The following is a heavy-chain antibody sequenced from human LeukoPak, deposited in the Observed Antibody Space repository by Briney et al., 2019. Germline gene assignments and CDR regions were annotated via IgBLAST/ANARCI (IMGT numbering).Heavy chain of an antibody. D-gene: IGHD3-22*01. Sequence: ASVKVSCKASGYTFTSYGISWVRQAPGQGLEWMGGIIPIFGTANYAQKFQGRVTITADESTSTAYMELSSLRSEDTAVYYCARARKPYYYDSSGYYLDYWGQGTLVTVSS. CDR3: ARARKPYYYDSSGYYLDY. CDR2: IIPIFGTA. CDR1: GYTFTSYG. V-gene: IGHV1-69*13. J-gene: IGHJ4*02.